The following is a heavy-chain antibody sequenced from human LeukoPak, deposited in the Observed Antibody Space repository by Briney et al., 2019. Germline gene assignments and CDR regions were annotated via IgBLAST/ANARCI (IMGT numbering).Heavy chain of an antibody. D-gene: IGHD3-9*01. V-gene: IGHV3-30-3*01. J-gene: IGHJ4*02. CDR2: ISYDGSNK. CDR1: GFTFSNYA. CDR3: ARAYYDILTGDSLNFDY. Sequence: GGSLRLSCAASGFTFSNYAMHWVRQAPGKGLEWVAVISYDGSNKYYADSVKGRFTISRDNSKNTLYLQMNRLRAEDTAVYYCARAYYDILTGDSLNFDYWGQGTLVTVSS.